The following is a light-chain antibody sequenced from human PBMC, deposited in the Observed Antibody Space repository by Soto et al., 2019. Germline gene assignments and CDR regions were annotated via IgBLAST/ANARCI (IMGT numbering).Light chain of an antibody. J-gene: IGLJ3*02. V-gene: IGLV1-40*01. CDR1: SSNIGAGYD. Sequence: QSVLTQPPSVSGAPGQTITISCTGSSSNIGAGYDVHWYQQLPGRAPKLLIYRHTLRPSGVPDRFSASKSGTSASLAISGLRSDDEADYYCAAWDDSLSGWVFGGGTKVTVL. CDR2: RHT. CDR3: AAWDDSLSGWV.